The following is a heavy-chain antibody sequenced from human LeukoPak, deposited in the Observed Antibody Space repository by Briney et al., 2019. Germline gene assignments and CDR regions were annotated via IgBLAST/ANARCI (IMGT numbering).Heavy chain of an antibody. CDR3: ARAPSIAAIRHAFDI. V-gene: IGHV4-4*07. CDR1: GGSISSYY. D-gene: IGHD6-6*01. Sequence: SETLSLTCTVSGGSISSYYWSWIRQPAGKGLEWIGRIYTSGSTNYNPSLKSRVTMSVDTSKNQFSLKLSSVTAADTAVYYCARAPSIAAIRHAFDIWDQGTMVTVSS. J-gene: IGHJ3*02. CDR2: IYTSGST.